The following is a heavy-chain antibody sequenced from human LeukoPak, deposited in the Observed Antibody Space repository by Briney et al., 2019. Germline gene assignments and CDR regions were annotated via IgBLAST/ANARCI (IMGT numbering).Heavy chain of an antibody. CDR3: ARERVIAAAGDGFDS. CDR2: ISSSSTTI. D-gene: IGHD2-21*01. Sequence: PGGSLRLSCAASGFTFSNAWMNWVRQAPGKGLEWVSYISSSSTTIFYADSVKGRFTISRDNAKNSLFLQMNGLRDEDTALYYCARERVIAAAGDGFDSWGQGTLVTVSS. V-gene: IGHV3-48*02. CDR1: GFTFSNAW. J-gene: IGHJ4*02.